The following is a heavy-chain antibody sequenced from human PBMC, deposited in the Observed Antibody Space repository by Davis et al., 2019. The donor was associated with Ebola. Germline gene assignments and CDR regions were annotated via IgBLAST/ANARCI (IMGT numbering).Heavy chain of an antibody. CDR2: ISSSSSYT. D-gene: IGHD3-16*01. CDR1: GFTFSDYY. Sequence: GESLKISCAASGFTFSDYYMSWIRQAPGKGLEWVSYISSSSSYTNYADSVKGRFTISRDNAKNSLYLQMNSLRVDDTAVYYCSTDPYGGDPQSADYWGQGSLVTVSP. V-gene: IGHV3-11*06. J-gene: IGHJ4*02. CDR3: STDPYGGDPQSADY.